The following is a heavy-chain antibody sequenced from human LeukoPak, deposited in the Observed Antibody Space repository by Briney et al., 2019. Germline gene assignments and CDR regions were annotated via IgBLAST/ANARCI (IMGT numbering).Heavy chain of an antibody. Sequence: SETLSLTCTVSGDSIGSSNYFWGWIRQPPGKGLEWIGSIHYSGSTSYTSYNPSLKSRVTISVDTSKNQISLKLSSVAAAGTAIYYCTSPPKDFWSGYYIRRGNSFDYWGQGTLVTVSS. CDR3: TSPPKDFWSGYYIRRGNSFDY. D-gene: IGHD3-3*01. J-gene: IGHJ4*02. V-gene: IGHV4-39*01. CDR2: IHYSGSTSYT. CDR1: GDSIGSSNYF.